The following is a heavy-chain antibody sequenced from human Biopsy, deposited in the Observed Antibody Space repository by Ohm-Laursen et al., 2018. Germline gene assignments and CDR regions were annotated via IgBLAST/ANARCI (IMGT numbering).Heavy chain of an antibody. CDR1: GFTFNSHE. Sequence: GSLRLSCAASGFTFNSHEMNWVRQAPGKGLECISYISSSSSTIYYADSVKGRFTISRDNAKKSLYLQMNSLRAEDTAVYYCASAVNRRFDYWGPGTLVIVSS. CDR2: ISSSSSTI. V-gene: IGHV3-48*03. J-gene: IGHJ4*02. CDR3: ASAVNRRFDY. D-gene: IGHD2/OR15-2a*01.